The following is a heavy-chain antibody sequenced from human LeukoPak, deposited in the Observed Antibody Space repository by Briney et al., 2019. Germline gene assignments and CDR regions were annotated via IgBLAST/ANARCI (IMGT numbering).Heavy chain of an antibody. Sequence: PSETLSLTCAVYGGSFSGYYWSWIRQPPGKGLEWIGEINHSGSTNYNPSLMSRVTISVDTSKNQFSLKLSSVTAADTAVYYCVRGAHSGYYYYYYYMDVWGKGTTVTIFS. CDR3: VRGAHSGYYYYYYYMDV. V-gene: IGHV4-34*01. J-gene: IGHJ6*03. CDR1: GGSFSGYY. D-gene: IGHD3-22*01. CDR2: INHSGST.